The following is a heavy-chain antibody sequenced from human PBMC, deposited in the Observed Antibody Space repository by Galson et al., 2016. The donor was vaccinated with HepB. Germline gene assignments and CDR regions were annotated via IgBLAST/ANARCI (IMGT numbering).Heavy chain of an antibody. Sequence: SLRLSCAASGFTFSIHDMHWVRRAPGKGLEWVSAIETAGDTYYPDSVKGRFTISRENAKNSLYLQMNSLRAGDTAVYYCARGKSLLTMPWNYGLDVWGKGTTVSVSS. J-gene: IGHJ6*04. CDR3: ARGKSLLTMPWNYGLDV. V-gene: IGHV3-13*01. D-gene: IGHD4/OR15-4a*01. CDR2: IETAGDT. CDR1: GFTFSIHD.